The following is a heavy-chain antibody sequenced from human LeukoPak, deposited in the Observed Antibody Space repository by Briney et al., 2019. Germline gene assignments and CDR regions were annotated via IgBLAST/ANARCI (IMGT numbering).Heavy chain of an antibody. CDR1: GFTFDDYA. V-gene: IGHV3-9*01. D-gene: IGHD6-13*01. J-gene: IGHJ4*02. CDR3: AKDRYLSSSWFDY. CDR2: ISWNSGSI. Sequence: GGSLRLSCAASGFTFDDYAMHWVRHAPGKGLEWVSGISWNSGSIGYADSVKGRFTISRDNAKNSLYLQMNSLRAEDTALYYCAKDRYLSSSWFDYWGQGTLVTVSS.